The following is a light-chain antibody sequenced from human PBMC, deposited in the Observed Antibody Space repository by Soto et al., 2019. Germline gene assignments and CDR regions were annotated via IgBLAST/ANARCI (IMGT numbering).Light chain of an antibody. CDR1: QGISSS. CDR3: QQSYSYPPT. CDR2: AAS. Sequence: AIRMTKSPSSFSASTGDRVTITCRTSQGISSSLAWYQQKPGKAPKLLIYAASTLQSGVPSRFSGSGSGTDFTLTISCLQPEDFATYYCQQSYSYPPTFGGGTKLEIK. J-gene: IGKJ4*01. V-gene: IGKV1-8*01.